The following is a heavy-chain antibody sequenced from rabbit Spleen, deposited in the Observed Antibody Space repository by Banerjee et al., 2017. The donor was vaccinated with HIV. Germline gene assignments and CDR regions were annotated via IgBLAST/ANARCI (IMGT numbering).Heavy chain of an antibody. CDR2: IAGSSSAFT. CDR1: GFSFSSSDY. J-gene: IGHJ6*01. V-gene: IGHV1S40*01. D-gene: IGHD8-1*01. CDR3: ARDAATSFSNYGMDL. Sequence: QSLEESGGDLVKPGASLTLTCTASGFSFSSSDYMCWVRQAPGKGLEWIACIAGSSSAFTYSATWAKGRFTCSKTSSTTVTLQMTSLTVADTATYFCARDAATSFSNYGMDLWGQGTLVTVS.